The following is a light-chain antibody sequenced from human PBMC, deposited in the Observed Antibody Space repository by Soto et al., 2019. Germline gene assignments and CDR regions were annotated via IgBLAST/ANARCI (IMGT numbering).Light chain of an antibody. CDR2: AAS. Sequence: DIQMTQSPSSLSASLGARVTITCRASQSISTYLNWYQQKPGKAPKLLIFAASSFHSGVPSRFSGSGSGTDFTLTISSLQPEDFATYYCQQSYYTPLTFGGGTKVDIK. CDR1: QSISTY. V-gene: IGKV1-39*01. CDR3: QQSYYTPLT. J-gene: IGKJ4*01.